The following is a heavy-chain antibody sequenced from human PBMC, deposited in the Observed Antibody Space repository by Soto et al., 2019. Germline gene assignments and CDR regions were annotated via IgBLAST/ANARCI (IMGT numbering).Heavy chain of an antibody. V-gene: IGHV3-23*01. J-gene: IGHJ4*02. CDR3: AKDRKSGRVWDWDY. D-gene: IGHD1-26*01. CDR1: GVTFSTYA. Sequence: GGSLRLPSAASGVTFSTYAMSWVRQAPGKGLEWVSGISGSGGSTYYADSVKGRFTISRDNSNNTLYLQMSSLRAEDTSVYYCAKDRKSGRVWDWDYWGQGTLVTVSS. CDR2: ISGSGGST.